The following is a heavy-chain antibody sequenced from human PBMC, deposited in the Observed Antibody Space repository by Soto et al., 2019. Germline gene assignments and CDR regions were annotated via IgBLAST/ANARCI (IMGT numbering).Heavy chain of an antibody. CDR3: ASDRVHYDFWSCYYDY. CDR1: GGTFSSYT. V-gene: IGHV1-69*02. Sequence: QVQLVQSGAEVKKPGSSVKVSCKASGGTFSSYTISWVRQAPGQGLEWMGRIIPILGIANYAQKFQGRVTITADKSTSTAYMELSSLRSEDTAVYYCASDRVHYDFWSCYYDYWGQGTLVTVSS. J-gene: IGHJ4*02. CDR2: IIPILGIA. D-gene: IGHD3-3*01.